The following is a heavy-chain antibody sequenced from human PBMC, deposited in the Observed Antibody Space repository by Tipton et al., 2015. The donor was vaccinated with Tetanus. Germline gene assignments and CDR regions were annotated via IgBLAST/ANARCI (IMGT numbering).Heavy chain of an antibody. J-gene: IGHJ5*02. CDR3: ARDLREYYGSSGYRRVDWFDP. CDR1: GGSISDFS. CDR2: VYTSGSS. Sequence: TLSLTCTVSGGSISDFSWSWIRQPAGKGLEWIGRVYTSGSSNSNPSLTSRVTMSIDTSKKQCSLQLTSVTAADTAIYYCARDLREYYGSSGYRRVDWFDPWGQGTLVTVSS. D-gene: IGHD3-22*01. V-gene: IGHV4-4*07.